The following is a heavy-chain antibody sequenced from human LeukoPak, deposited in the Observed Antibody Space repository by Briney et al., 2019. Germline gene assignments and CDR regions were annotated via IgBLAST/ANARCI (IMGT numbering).Heavy chain of an antibody. J-gene: IGHJ4*02. D-gene: IGHD3-22*01. Sequence: SETLSLTCTVSGGSISTHFWTWIRQPPGMGLEWIGYIYYTGSTNYNPSLKSRVTISLDTSKNQFSLHLSFVTAADTAVYYCGRAPNGYYPLDYWGQGTLVTVSS. CDR3: GRAPNGYYPLDY. V-gene: IGHV4-59*11. CDR1: GGSISTHF. CDR2: IYYTGST.